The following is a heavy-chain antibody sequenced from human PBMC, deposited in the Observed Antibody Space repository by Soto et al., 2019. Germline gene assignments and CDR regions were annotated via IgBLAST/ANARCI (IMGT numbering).Heavy chain of an antibody. CDR3: ARGSVAATVFDY. CDR1: GFTVSSNY. J-gene: IGHJ4*02. V-gene: IGHV3-53*01. CDR2: IYSGGST. Sequence: GGSLRLSCAASGFTVSSNYMSWVRQAPGKGLEWVSVIYSGGSTYYADSVKGRFTISRDNSKNTLYLQMNSLRAEDTAVYYCARGSVAATVFDYWGQGTLVTVPQ. D-gene: IGHD2-15*01.